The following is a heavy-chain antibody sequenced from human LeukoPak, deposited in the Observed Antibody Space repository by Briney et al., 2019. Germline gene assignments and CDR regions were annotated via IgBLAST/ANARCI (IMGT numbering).Heavy chain of an antibody. CDR2: ISYDGSNK. CDR3: ARSADGYSIRDWFDP. J-gene: IGHJ5*02. D-gene: IGHD6-13*01. CDR1: GFTFSSYG. V-gene: IGHV3-30*03. Sequence: QPGRSLRLSCAASGFTFSSYGMHWVRQAPGKGLEWVAVISYDGSNKYYADSVKGRFTISRDNSKNTLYLQMNSLRAEDTAVYYCARSADGYSIRDWFDPWGQGTLVTVSS.